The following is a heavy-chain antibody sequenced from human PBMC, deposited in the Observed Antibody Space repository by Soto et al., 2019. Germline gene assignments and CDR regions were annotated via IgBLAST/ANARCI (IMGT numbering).Heavy chain of an antibody. CDR2: ISGTAHAS. J-gene: IGHJ4*02. Sequence: GGSLRLSCAASGFDFSNYGMSWVRQAPGKGLEWVSAISGTAHASYYAASVKGRFTISRDNSKNTLYLHMNSLRVEDTAVYFCVKDAPQPFSDWGQGTLGTVPS. D-gene: IGHD3-10*01. CDR1: GFDFSNYG. CDR3: VKDAPQPFSD. V-gene: IGHV3-23*01.